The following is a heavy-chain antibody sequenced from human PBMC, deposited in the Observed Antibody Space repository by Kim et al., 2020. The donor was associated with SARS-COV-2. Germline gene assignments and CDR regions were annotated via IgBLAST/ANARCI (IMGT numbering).Heavy chain of an antibody. V-gene: IGHV4-39*01. J-gene: IGHJ5*02. CDR2: IYYSGST. Sequence: SETLSLTCTVSGGSISSSSYYWGWIRQPPGKGLEWIGSIYYSGSTYYNPSLKSRVTISVDTSKNQFSLKLSSVTAADTAVYYCARQYCSGGSCHNWFDPWGQGTLVTVSS. D-gene: IGHD2-15*01. CDR1: GGSISSSSYY. CDR3: ARQYCSGGSCHNWFDP.